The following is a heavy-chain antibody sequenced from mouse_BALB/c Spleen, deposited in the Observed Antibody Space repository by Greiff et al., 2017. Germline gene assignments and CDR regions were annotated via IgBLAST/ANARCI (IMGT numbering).Heavy chain of an antibody. D-gene: IGHD1-1*01. CDR2: ISDGGSYT. Sequence: EVKLVESGGGLVKPGGSLKLSCAASGFTFSDYYMYWVRQTPEKRLEWVATISDGGSYTYYPDSVKGRFTISRDNAKNNLYLQMSSLKSEDTAMYYCARAYYYGSSYAMDYWGQGTSVTVSS. CDR1: GFTFSDYY. V-gene: IGHV5-4*02. CDR3: ARAYYYGSSYAMDY. J-gene: IGHJ4*01.